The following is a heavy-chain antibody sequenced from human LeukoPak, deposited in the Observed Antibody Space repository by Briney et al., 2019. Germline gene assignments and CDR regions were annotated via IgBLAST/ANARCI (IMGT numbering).Heavy chain of an antibody. CDR2: IIPILGIA. J-gene: IGHJ4*02. D-gene: IGHD5-12*01. Sequence: SVKVSCKASGGTFSSYAISSVRQAPGQGLEWMGRIIPILGIANYAQKFQGRVTITADKSTSTAYMELSSLRSEDTAVYYCACEDRGYSGYDYFDYWGQGTLVTVSS. CDR1: GGTFSSYA. CDR3: ACEDRGYSGYDYFDY. V-gene: IGHV1-69*04.